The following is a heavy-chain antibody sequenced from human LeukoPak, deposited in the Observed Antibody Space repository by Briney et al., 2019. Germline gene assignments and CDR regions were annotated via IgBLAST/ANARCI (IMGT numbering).Heavy chain of an antibody. Sequence: ASVKVSCKASGYTFTGYYMHWVRQAPGQGLEWMGWINPNSGGTNYAQKFQGRVTMTRDTSISTAYMELSRLRSDDTAVYYCARRGSSSWLYYYYYMDVWGKGTTVTVSS. V-gene: IGHV1-2*02. CDR3: ARRGSSSWLYYYYYMDV. D-gene: IGHD6-13*01. CDR2: INPNSGGT. CDR1: GYTFTGYY. J-gene: IGHJ6*03.